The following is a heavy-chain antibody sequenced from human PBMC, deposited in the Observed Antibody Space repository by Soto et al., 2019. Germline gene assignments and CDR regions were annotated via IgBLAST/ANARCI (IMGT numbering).Heavy chain of an antibody. D-gene: IGHD1-26*01. CDR1: GFSLSNARMG. V-gene: IGHV2-26*01. CDR3: ARIQGGSYFGAYFDY. J-gene: IGHJ4*02. Sequence: QVTLKESGPVLVKHTETLTLTCTVSGFSLSNARMGVSWIRQPPGKALEWLAHIFSNDEKSYSTSLKSRLTISKDTSKSQVVLTMTNMDPVDTATYYCARIQGGSYFGAYFDYWGQGTLVTVSS. CDR2: IFSNDEK.